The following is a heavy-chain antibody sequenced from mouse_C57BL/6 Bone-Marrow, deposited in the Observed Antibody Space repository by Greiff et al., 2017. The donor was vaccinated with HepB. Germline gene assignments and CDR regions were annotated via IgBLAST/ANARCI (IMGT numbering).Heavy chain of an antibody. V-gene: IGHV15-2*01. Sequence: QVHVKQSGSELRSPGSSVKLSCKDFDSEVFPIAYMSWVRQKPGHGFEWIGGILPSIGRTIYGEKFEDKATLDADTLSNTAYLELNSLTSEDSAIYYCARETVNYYGSPGAMDYWGQGTSVTVSS. D-gene: IGHD1-1*01. CDR3: ARETVNYYGSPGAMDY. J-gene: IGHJ4*01. CDR2: ILPSIGRT. CDR1: DSEVFPIAY.